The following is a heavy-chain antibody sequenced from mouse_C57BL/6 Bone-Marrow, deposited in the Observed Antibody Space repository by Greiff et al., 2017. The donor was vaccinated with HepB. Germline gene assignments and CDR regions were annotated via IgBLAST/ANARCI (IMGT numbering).Heavy chain of an antibody. CDR1: GYTFTSYW. D-gene: IGHD1-1*01. J-gene: IGHJ2*01. CDR2: ILPDSGST. V-gene: IGHV1-64*01. Sequence: QVQLQQSGAELVKPGASVKLSCKASGYTFTSYWMHWVKQRPGQGLEWIGMILPDSGSTNYNEKFKSKATLTADKSSNTAYMQLSSLTTEDAAIYYCARKTTGGCDYWGQGTNIKVAS. CDR3: ARKTTGGCDY.